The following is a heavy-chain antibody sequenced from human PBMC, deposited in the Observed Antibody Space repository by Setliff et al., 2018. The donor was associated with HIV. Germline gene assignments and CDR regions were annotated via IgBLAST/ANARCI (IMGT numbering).Heavy chain of an antibody. J-gene: IGHJ6*03. V-gene: IGHV3-48*01. CDR3: ARGGLGYFYYYYMDV. CDR2: ISSSSSTI. CDR1: GFTLTSYS. Sequence: GGSLRLSCAASGFTLTSYSMTWVRQAPGKGLEWVSFISSSSSTIYYADSVKGRFTISRDNAKNSLDLQMNSLRAEDTAVYYCARGGLGYFYYYYMDVWGKGTTVTVSS. D-gene: IGHD7-27*01.